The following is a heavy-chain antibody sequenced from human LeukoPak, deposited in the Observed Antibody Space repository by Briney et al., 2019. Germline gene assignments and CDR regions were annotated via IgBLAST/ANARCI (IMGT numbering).Heavy chain of an antibody. CDR1: GGSISSSNW. V-gene: IGHV4-4*02. CDR3: ARGREYQLPEEYYFDY. CDR2: IYHSGST. D-gene: IGHD2-2*01. J-gene: IGHJ4*02. Sequence: SETLSLTCAVSGGSISSSNWWSWVRQPPGKGLEWIGEIYHSGSTNYNPSLKSRVTISVDKSKNQFSLKLSSVTAADPAVYYCARGREYQLPEEYYFDYWGQGTLVTVSS.